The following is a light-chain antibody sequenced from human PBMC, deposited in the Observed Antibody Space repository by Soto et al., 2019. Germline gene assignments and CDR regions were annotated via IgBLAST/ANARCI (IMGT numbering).Light chain of an antibody. CDR1: QGVGRG. Sequence: DVQMTQSPSSLSASVGDSVTITCRASQGVGRGLAWYQQKPGKVPRVLIYAASTLQSGVPSRFSGSGSGTDFTLTITRLQRDDVGTYYCQKYDSAPWAFGQGTKVEIK. J-gene: IGKJ1*01. CDR2: AAS. V-gene: IGKV1-27*01. CDR3: QKYDSAPWA.